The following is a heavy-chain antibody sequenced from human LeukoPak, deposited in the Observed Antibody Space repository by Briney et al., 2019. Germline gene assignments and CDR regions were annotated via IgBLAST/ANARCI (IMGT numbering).Heavy chain of an antibody. CDR1: GYSISSGYY. Sequence: SETLSLSCAVSGYSISSGYYWGWIRQPPGKGLEWIGSIYHSGSTYYNPSLKSRVTISVDTSKNQFSLKLSSVTAADTAVYYCARHRAEKPYYMDVWGKGTTVTVSS. J-gene: IGHJ6*03. CDR3: ARHRAEKPYYMDV. CDR2: IYHSGST. D-gene: IGHD5-24*01. V-gene: IGHV4-38-2*01.